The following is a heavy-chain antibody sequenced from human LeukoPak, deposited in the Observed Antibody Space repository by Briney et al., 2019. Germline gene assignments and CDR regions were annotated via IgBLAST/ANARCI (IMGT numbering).Heavy chain of an antibody. CDR2: ISYGGSNK. D-gene: IGHD6-13*01. J-gene: IGHJ4*02. V-gene: IGHV3-30*04. Sequence: GGSLRLSCAASGFTFSSYAMHWVRQAPGKGLEWVAVISYGGSNKYYADSVKGRFTISRDNTKNTLYLQMNSLRAEDTAVYYCARDPYSSSWLDYWGQGTLVTVSS. CDR1: GFTFSSYA. CDR3: ARDPYSSSWLDY.